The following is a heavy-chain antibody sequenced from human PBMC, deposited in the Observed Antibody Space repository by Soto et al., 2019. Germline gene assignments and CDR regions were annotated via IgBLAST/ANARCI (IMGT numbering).Heavy chain of an antibody. D-gene: IGHD3-22*01. CDR1: GYTFTSYY. J-gene: IGHJ3*02. V-gene: IGHV1-46*01. CDR3: ARDSSGLVAFDI. CDR2: INPSGGST. Sequence: ASVKVSCKASGYTFTSYYMHWVRQAAGQGLEWMGIINPSGGSTSYAQKFQGRVTMTRDTSTRTVYMELSSLRSEDTAVYYCARDSSGLVAFDIWGQGTMVTVSS.